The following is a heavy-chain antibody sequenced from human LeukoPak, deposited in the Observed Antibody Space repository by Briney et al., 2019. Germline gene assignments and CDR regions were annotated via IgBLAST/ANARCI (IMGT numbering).Heavy chain of an antibody. CDR3: ARARNGTLKY. CDR1: GFTFSSYS. J-gene: IGHJ4*02. D-gene: IGHD1-26*01. Sequence: GGSLRLSCAASGFTFSSYSMNWGRQAPGKGLGWVSSISSSSSDIYYADSVTGRFTISRDNAKNSLYLQMYSLRAEDTAVYYCARARNGTLKYWGQGTLVTVSS. CDR2: ISSSSSDI. V-gene: IGHV3-21*01.